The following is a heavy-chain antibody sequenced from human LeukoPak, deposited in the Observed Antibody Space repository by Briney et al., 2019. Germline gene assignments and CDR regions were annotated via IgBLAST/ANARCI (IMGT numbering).Heavy chain of an antibody. CDR2: ISVSGGYT. V-gene: IGHV3-23*01. J-gene: IGHJ3*02. D-gene: IGHD6-19*01. Sequence: GGSLRLSCAASGFTFSSYAMNWVRQAPGKGLEWVPGISVSGGYTYYADSVKGRFIISRDNSKNTLYLQMNSLRAEDTAVYYCAKASGWRVDAFDIWGQGTMVTVSS. CDR1: GFTFSSYA. CDR3: AKASGWRVDAFDI.